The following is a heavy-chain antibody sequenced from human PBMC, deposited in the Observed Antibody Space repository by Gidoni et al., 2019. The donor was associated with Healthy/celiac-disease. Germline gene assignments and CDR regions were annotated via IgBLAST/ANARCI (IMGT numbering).Heavy chain of an antibody. CDR2: SYSGGSK. V-gene: IGHV3-53*01. CDR1: GFTVSSNY. Sequence: EVQLVESGGGLIQPGGSLRLSCAASGFTVSSNYMSWVRQAPGKGLEWVSVSYSGGSKYYADSVKGRFTISRDNSKNTLYLQMNSLRAEDTAVYYCARGDSSGWKYYFDYWGQGTLVTVSS. J-gene: IGHJ4*02. D-gene: IGHD6-19*01. CDR3: ARGDSSGWKYYFDY.